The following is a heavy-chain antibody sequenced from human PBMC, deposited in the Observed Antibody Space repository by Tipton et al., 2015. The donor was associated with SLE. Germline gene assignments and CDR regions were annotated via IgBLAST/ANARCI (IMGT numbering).Heavy chain of an antibody. D-gene: IGHD2/OR15-2a*01. V-gene: IGHV4-34*01. Sequence: GLVKPSETLSLTCAVYGGSFSGYYWSWIRQPPGKGLEWIGEINHSGSTNYNPSLKSRVTISVDTSKNQFSLKLSSVTAAGTAVYYCARGLFYVGGGYNWFDPWGQGTLVTVSS. J-gene: IGHJ5*02. CDR3: ARGLFYVGGGYNWFDP. CDR1: GGSFSGYY. CDR2: INHSGST.